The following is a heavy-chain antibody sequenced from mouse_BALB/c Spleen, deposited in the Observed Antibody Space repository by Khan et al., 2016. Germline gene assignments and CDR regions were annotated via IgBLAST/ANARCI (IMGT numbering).Heavy chain of an antibody. CDR3: ASLWLRRGDPC. V-gene: IGHV2-2*02. D-gene: IGHD2-2*01. CDR1: GFSLTTYG. CDR2: IWTGGST. J-gene: IGHJ3*01. Sequence: QVQLKQSGPGLVQPSQSLSITCTVSGFSLTTYGVHWVRQSPGKGLEWLGVIWTGGSTDYNAAFISRLIISKDNSKSQVFFKMNSLQANDTAIYYCASLWLRRGDPCWGQGTLVTVSA.